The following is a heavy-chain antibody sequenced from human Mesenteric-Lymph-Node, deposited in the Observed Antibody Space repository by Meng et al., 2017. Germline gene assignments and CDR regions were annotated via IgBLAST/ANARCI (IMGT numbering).Heavy chain of an antibody. V-gene: IGHV4-34*01. Sequence: SETLSSTCAVQGGSFTGYYWSWVRQPPGKGLEWIGEIDHSGGTHYNASLKSRVTISIDMSKNDFSLRLSSVTDADTAVYYCARSGSWYGLDYWGQGTLVTVSS. D-gene: IGHD6-13*01. CDR3: ARSGSWYGLDY. J-gene: IGHJ4*02. CDR2: IDHSGGT. CDR1: GGSFTGYY.